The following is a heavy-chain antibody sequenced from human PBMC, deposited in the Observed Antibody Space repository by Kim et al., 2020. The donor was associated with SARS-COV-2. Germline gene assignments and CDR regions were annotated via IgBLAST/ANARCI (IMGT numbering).Heavy chain of an antibody. D-gene: IGHD6-13*01. J-gene: IGHJ3*02. CDR3: ARDNPAGNSYVDAFDI. CDR2: TYYRSKWYN. CDR1: GDSVSGNRVA. Sequence: SQTLSLTCAISGDSVSGNRVAWNWIRQSPSRGLEWLGRTYYRSKWYNDYAISVKGRITINADTSKNQFSLQLNSVTPEDTAVYYCARDNPAGNSYVDAFDIWGEGTMVTVSS. V-gene: IGHV6-1*01.